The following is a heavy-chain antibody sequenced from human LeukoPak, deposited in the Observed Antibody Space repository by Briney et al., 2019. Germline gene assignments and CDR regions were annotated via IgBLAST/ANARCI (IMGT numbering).Heavy chain of an antibody. V-gene: IGHV4-34*01. CDR1: GGSFSGYY. CDR3: ARLRVAVAGPESHFDY. Sequence: PSETLSLTCAVYGGSFSGYYWSWIRQPPGKGLEWIGEINHSGSTNYNPSLKSRVTISVDTSKNQFSLKLSSVTAADTAVYYCARLRVAVAGPESHFDYWGQGTLVTVSS. CDR2: INHSGST. J-gene: IGHJ4*02. D-gene: IGHD6-19*01.